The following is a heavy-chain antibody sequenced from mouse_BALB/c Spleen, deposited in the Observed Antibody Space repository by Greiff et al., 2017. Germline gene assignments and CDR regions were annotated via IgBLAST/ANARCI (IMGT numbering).Heavy chain of an antibody. V-gene: IGHV3-2*02. J-gene: IGHJ2*01. D-gene: IGHD4-1*02. CDR3: ARSTGLFDY. CDR1: GYSITSDYA. CDR2: ISYSGST. Sequence: EVQLQESGPGLVKPSQSLSLTCTVTGYSITSDYAWNWIRQFPGNKLEWMGYISYSGSTSYNPSLKSRISITRDTSKNQFFLQLNSVTTEDTATYYCARSTGLFDYWGQGTTLTVSS.